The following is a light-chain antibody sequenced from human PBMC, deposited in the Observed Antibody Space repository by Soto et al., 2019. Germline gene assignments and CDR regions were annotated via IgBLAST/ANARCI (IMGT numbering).Light chain of an antibody. J-gene: IGKJ1*01. V-gene: IGKV3-15*01. CDR3: QQYHNWPSWT. CDR2: GAS. Sequence: EVVMTQSPATLSVSPGERATLSCRANQTISSNLAWYQQKPGQAPRLLIYGASTRATGIPARFSGSGSGTEFTLTISSLQSEDFAVYHCQQYHNWPSWTFGQGTKVDI. CDR1: QTISSN.